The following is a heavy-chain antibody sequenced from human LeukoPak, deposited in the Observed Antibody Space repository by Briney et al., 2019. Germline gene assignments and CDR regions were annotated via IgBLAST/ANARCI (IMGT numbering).Heavy chain of an antibody. Sequence: PSETLSLTCAVYGGSLSGYYWSWIRQPPGKGLEWIGEINHSGSTNYNPSLKSRVTISVDTTKNQFSLKLSSVTAADTAVYYCARGQGYCSGGSCYLVYWGQGTLVTVSS. CDR3: ARGQGYCSGGSCYLVY. CDR1: GGSLSGYY. CDR2: INHSGST. J-gene: IGHJ4*02. V-gene: IGHV4-34*01. D-gene: IGHD2-15*01.